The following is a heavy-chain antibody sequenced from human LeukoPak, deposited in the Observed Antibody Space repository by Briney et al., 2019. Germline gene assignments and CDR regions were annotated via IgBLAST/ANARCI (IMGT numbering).Heavy chain of an antibody. J-gene: IGHJ4*02. CDR2: MFTPGTI. CDR1: GGSISSYY. D-gene: IGHD2/OR15-2a*01. V-gene: IGHV4-4*07. Sequence: SETLSLTCTVSGGSISSYYWSWIRQPAGKGLEWIGRMFTPGTINNNPSLKSRVIISLDTSKNQFSLKLSSVTAADTAVYYCARLSGRDYCFDSWGQGTLVTVSS. CDR3: ARLSGRDYCFDS.